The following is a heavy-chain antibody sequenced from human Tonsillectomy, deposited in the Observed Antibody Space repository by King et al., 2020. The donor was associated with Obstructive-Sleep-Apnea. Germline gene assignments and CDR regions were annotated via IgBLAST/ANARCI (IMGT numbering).Heavy chain of an antibody. Sequence: VQLVESGGGLVQPGGSLRLSCAASGFTFSSYAMSWVRQAPGKGLEWVSAISGSGGSTYYADSVKGRFTISRDNSKNTLYLQMNSLRAEDTAVYYCAKAHYDYVWGSSTYYFDYWGQGTLVTVSS. J-gene: IGHJ4*02. CDR1: GFTFSSYA. CDR3: AKAHYDYVWGSSTYYFDY. V-gene: IGHV3-23*04. CDR2: ISGSGGST. D-gene: IGHD3-16*01.